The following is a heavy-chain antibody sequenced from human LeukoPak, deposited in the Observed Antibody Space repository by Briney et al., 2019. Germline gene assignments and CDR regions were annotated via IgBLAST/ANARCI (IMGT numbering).Heavy chain of an antibody. J-gene: IGHJ6*03. D-gene: IGHD6-19*01. CDR3: ARVWGSSGWYYYYYYYYMDV. CDR1: GFTVSSNY. CDR2: IYSGGST. Sequence: GGSLRLSCAASGFTVSSNYMSWVRQAPGKGLEWVSVIYSGGSTYYADSVKGRFTISRGNSKNTLYLQMNSLRAEDTAVYYCARVWGSSGWYYYYYYYYMDVWGKGTTVTISS. V-gene: IGHV3-66*01.